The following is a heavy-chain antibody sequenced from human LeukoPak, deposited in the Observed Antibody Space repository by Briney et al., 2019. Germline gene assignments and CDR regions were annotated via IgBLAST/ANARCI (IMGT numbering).Heavy chain of an antibody. CDR2: ISRSSSMI. J-gene: IGHJ4*02. CDR3: ARDSRDGYNRLDY. D-gene: IGHD5-24*01. CDR1: GFIFSTYS. V-gene: IGHV3-48*01. Sequence: GGSLRLSCAASGFIFSTYSMNWVRQAPGKGLEWVSYISRSSSMIYYADSVKGRFTISRDNAKNSLYLQMNSLRAEDTAVYYCARDSRDGYNRLDYWGQGTLVTVSS.